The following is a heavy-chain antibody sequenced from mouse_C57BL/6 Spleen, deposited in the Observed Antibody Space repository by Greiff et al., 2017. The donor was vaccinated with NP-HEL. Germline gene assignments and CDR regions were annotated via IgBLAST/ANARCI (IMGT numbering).Heavy chain of an antibody. V-gene: IGHV1-52*01. CDR1: GYTFTSYW. Sequence: VQLQQPGAELVRPGSSVKLSCKASGYTFTSYWMHWVKQRPIQGLEWIGNIDPSDSETHYNQKFKDKATLTVDKSSSTAYMQLSSLTSEDSAVYYCARFPYYDGYDVPYAMDYWGQGTSVTVSS. CDR3: ARFPYYDGYDVPYAMDY. J-gene: IGHJ4*01. D-gene: IGHD2-3*01. CDR2: IDPSDSET.